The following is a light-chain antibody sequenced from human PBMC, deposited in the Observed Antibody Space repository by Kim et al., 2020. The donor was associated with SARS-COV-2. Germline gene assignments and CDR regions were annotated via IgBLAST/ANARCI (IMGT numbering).Light chain of an antibody. CDR2: SAS. V-gene: IGKV1-16*01. CDR3: QQYNTFPWT. Sequence: ASVGDTVTFSCRASQDIRNYLAWYQQMPGQAPRSLIYSASSLQSGVPSRFSGGGSGTYFTLTITSLQPEDFATYYCQQYNTFPWTFGQGTKVDIK. J-gene: IGKJ1*01. CDR1: QDIRNY.